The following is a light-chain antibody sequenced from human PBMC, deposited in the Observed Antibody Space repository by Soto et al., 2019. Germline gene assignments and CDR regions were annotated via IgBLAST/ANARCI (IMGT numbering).Light chain of an antibody. CDR3: QKYDRAPFT. Sequence: DIQMTQSPSSLSAYLGDRVTITCRASQGISNYLAWYQQKPGRLPKRLLFGASTLQSGVPARFSGSGSGTHFTLTINRLLPEDVATYYCQKYDRAPFTFGPGTKVDFK. J-gene: IGKJ3*01. CDR1: QGISNY. V-gene: IGKV1-27*01. CDR2: GAS.